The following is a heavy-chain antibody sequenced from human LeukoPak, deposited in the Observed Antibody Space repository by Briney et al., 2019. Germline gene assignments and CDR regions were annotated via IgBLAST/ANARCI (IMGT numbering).Heavy chain of an antibody. D-gene: IGHD5-12*01. CDR1: GYTLTELS. J-gene: IGHJ4*02. Sequence: GASVKVSCKVSGYTLTELSMHWVRQAPGKGLEGMGGFDPEDGETIYAQKFQGRVTMTDDTSTDTAYMELSSLRSEATAVYYCATEGRRYSGYGGVGYWGQGTLVTVSS. CDR2: FDPEDGET. CDR3: ATEGRRYSGYGGVGY. V-gene: IGHV1-24*01.